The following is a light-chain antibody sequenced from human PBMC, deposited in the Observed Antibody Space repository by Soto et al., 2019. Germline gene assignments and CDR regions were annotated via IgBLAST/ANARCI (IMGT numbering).Light chain of an antibody. J-gene: IGLJ1*01. CDR3: SSYTSSTTYV. CDR2: EVI. CDR1: SSDVGGYNY. V-gene: IGLV2-14*01. Sequence: QSELTQPASVSGSPGQSITISCTGTSSDVGGYNYVSWYQQHPGRAPKLMIYEVINRPSGVSNRFSGSKSGNTASLTISGLQAEDEADYYCSSYTSSTTYVFGTGTKVTVL.